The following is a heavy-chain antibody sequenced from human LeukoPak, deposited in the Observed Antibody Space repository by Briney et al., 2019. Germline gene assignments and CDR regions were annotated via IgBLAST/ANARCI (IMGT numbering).Heavy chain of an antibody. Sequence: GGSLRLSCTVSGFTFSSNSMSWVRQAPGKGPEWVSGISASGDSTYYADSVKGRFTISRDNSKNTLFLQIKSLRAEDTAVYYCGKDTNWNYQIVDYWGQGTLVTVSS. CDR2: ISASGDST. J-gene: IGHJ4*02. CDR3: GKDTNWNYQIVDY. V-gene: IGHV3-23*01. CDR1: GFTFSSNS. D-gene: IGHD1-7*01.